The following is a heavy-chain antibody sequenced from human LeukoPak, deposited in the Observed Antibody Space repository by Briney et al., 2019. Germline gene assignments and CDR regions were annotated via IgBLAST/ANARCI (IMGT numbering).Heavy chain of an antibody. CDR3: TREYSSGWPFDF. V-gene: IGHV3-20*04. J-gene: IGHJ4*02. Sequence: GGSLRLSCSASGFSFDDYAMSWVRQAPGKGLEWVSGIAWSGGSIVYADSVKGRFTISRDNAKNSLYLQMSSLRTEDTAVYYCTREYSSGWPFDFWGQGTLVTVSS. D-gene: IGHD6-19*01. CDR2: IAWSGGSI. CDR1: GFSFDDYA.